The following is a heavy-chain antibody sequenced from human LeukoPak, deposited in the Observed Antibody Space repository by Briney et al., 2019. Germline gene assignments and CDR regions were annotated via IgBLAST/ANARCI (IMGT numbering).Heavy chain of an antibody. V-gene: IGHV3-21*01. Sequence: PGGSLRLSCAASGFTFSNAWMNWVRQAPGKGLEWVSSISSSSSYIYYADSVKGRFTISRDNAKNSLYLQMNSLRAEDTAVYYCARDWRAIVVVPAAPFFDYWGQGTLVTVSS. D-gene: IGHD2-2*01. CDR1: GFTFSNAW. CDR3: ARDWRAIVVVPAAPFFDY. J-gene: IGHJ4*02. CDR2: ISSSSSYI.